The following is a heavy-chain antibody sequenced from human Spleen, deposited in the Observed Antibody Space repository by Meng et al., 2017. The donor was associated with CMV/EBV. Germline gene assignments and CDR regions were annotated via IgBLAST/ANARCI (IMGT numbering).Heavy chain of an antibody. V-gene: IGHV3-11*01. D-gene: IGHD5-12*01. J-gene: IGHJ5*02. Sequence: FTFRDHYMSWIRQAPGKGLEWVSYISSGGTVYYADSVKGRFTISRDNDKSSLYLQMNSLRAEDTAFYYCTRSPLPSLYSGYDNGFDPWGQGTLVTVSS. CDR1: FTFRDHY. CDR3: TRSPLPSLYSGYDNGFDP. CDR2: ISSGGTV.